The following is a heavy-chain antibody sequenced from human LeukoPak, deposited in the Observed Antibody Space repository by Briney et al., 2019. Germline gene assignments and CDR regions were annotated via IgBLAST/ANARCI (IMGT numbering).Heavy chain of an antibody. Sequence: GGSLRLSCAASGFTFSSYGMHWVRQAPGKGLEWVAFIRYDGSNKYYADSVKGRFTISRDNSKNTLYLQMNSLRAEDTAVYYCARAHNWKYGSFDFWGQGTLVTVSS. CDR2: IRYDGSNK. CDR1: GFTFSSYG. D-gene: IGHD1-7*01. V-gene: IGHV3-30*02. CDR3: ARAHNWKYGSFDF. J-gene: IGHJ4*02.